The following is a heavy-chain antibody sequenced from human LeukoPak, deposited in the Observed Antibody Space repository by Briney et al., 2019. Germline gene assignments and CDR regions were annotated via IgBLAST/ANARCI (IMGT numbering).Heavy chain of an antibody. D-gene: IGHD6-6*01. V-gene: IGHV3-21*01. CDR3: ARDGAAPDFYYYFMDV. J-gene: IGHJ6*03. CDR2: ISSGTSYI. Sequence: PGGSLRLSCEASGFTFTTYSMTWVRQAPGKGLEWVSSISSGTSYIYYADSVKGRFTISRDNAKNSLYLQMNSLRAEDTAVYYCARDGAAPDFYYYFMDVWGKGTTVTVSS. CDR1: GFTFTTYS.